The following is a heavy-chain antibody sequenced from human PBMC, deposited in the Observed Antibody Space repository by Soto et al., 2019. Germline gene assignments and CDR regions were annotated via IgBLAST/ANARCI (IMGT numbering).Heavy chain of an antibody. J-gene: IGHJ5*01. CDR2: IYYSGST. V-gene: IGHV4-31*03. Sequence: QVQLQEAGPGLVKPSQTLSLTCTVSGGSISSGGYYWSWIRQHPGKGPEWIGYIYYSGSTYYNPSLKSRVTISVATAKNQFSLKLSSVTAADTAVYYCARDISSWLFPWFDPWGQGTLVTVSS. D-gene: IGHD6-13*01. CDR1: GGSISSGGYY. CDR3: ARDISSWLFPWFDP.